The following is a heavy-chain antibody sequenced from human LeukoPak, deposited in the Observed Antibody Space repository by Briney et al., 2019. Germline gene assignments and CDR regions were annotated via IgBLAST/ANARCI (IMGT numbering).Heavy chain of an antibody. CDR1: GGSISSGDYY. J-gene: IGHJ3*02. D-gene: IGHD2-2*01. Sequence: SQTLSLTCTVSGGSISSGDYYWSWIRQPPGKGLEWIGYIYYSGSAYYNPSLKSRVTISVDTSKSQFSLNLSSVTAADTAVYYCARFVLEPAAGAFDIWGQGTMVTVSS. V-gene: IGHV4-30-4*08. CDR3: ARFVLEPAAGAFDI. CDR2: IYYSGSA.